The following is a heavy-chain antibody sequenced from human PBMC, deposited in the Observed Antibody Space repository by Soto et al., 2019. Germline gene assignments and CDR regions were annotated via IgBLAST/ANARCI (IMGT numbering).Heavy chain of an antibody. V-gene: IGHV3-30-3*01. J-gene: IGHJ6*02. CDR2: ISYDGSNK. D-gene: IGHD3-10*01. CDR3: ARALREVTMVRGAYYGMDV. Sequence: WLRQPPGKGLEWMAVISYDGSNKYYADSVKGRFTISRDNSKNTLYLQMNSLRAEDTAVYYCARALREVTMVRGAYYGMDVWGQGTTVTV.